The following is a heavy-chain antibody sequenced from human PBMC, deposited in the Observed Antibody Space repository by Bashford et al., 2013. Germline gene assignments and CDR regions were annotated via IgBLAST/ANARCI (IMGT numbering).Heavy chain of an antibody. CDR3: AREGLRWSEYYGMDV. V-gene: IGHV4-4*07. D-gene: IGHD4-23*01. J-gene: IGHJ6*01. CDR1: GGSISSYY. CDR2: IYTSGST. Sequence: SETLSLTCTVSGGSISSYYWSWIRQPAGKGLEWIGRIYTSGSTNYNPSLKSRVTMSVDTSKNQFSLKLSSVTAADTAVYYCAREGLRWSEYYGMDVVGAKGTTGHRSP.